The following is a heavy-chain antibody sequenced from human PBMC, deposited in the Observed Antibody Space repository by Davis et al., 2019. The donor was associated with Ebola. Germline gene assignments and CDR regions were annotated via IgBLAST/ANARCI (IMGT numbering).Heavy chain of an antibody. CDR2: IIPILGIA. Sequence: SVKVSCKASGGTFSSYTISWVRQAPGQGLEWMGRIIPILGIANYAQKFQGRVTITADKSTSTAYMELSSLRAEDTAVYYCARAPYSSGWYGAGGWFDPWGQGTLVTVSS. CDR3: ARAPYSSGWYGAGGWFDP. J-gene: IGHJ5*02. D-gene: IGHD6-19*01. CDR1: GGTFSSYT. V-gene: IGHV1-69*02.